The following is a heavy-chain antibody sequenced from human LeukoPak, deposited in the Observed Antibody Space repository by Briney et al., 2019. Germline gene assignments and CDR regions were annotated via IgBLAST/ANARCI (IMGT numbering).Heavy chain of an antibody. CDR3: ARSYDFWSGYSYYFDY. D-gene: IGHD3-3*01. V-gene: IGHV4-30-4*08. CDR2: IYYSGST. Sequence: SQTLSLTCTVSGGSISSGGYYWSWIRQHPGKGLEWIGYIYYSGSTYYNPSLKSRVTISVDTSKNQFSLKLSSVTAADTAVYYCARSYDFWSGYSYYFDYWGQGTLVTVSS. J-gene: IGHJ4*02. CDR1: GGSISSGGYY.